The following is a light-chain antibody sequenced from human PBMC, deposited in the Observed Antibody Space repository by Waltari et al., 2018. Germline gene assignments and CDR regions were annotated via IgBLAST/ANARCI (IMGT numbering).Light chain of an antibody. V-gene: IGKV1-9*01. Sequence: QLTQSPSSLSASVWASVTITCRDSQGISSNLAWYQQKPGKPPKLLISPAPTLQSGVPVRFSGSGSGTDFTLTICSLQPEDFATCYCQQLNSYPITFGQGTRLEIK. J-gene: IGKJ5*01. CDR2: PAP. CDR1: QGISSN. CDR3: QQLNSYPIT.